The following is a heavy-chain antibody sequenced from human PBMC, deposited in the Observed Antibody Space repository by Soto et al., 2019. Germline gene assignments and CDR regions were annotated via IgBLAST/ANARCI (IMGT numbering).Heavy chain of an antibody. CDR3: ARADYYDSSGYYCDY. V-gene: IGHV1-18*01. D-gene: IGHD3-22*01. Sequence: GASVKVSCKASGYTFTSYGISWVRQAPGQGLEWMGWISAYNGNTNYAQKLQGRVTMTTDTSTSTAYMELRSLRSDDTAVYYCARADYYDSSGYYCDYWGQGTLVTVSS. CDR2: ISAYNGNT. J-gene: IGHJ4*02. CDR1: GYTFTSYG.